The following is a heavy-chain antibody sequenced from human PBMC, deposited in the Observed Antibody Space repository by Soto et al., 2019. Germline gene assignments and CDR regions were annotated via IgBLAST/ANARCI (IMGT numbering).Heavy chain of an antibody. CDR2: ISYDGSNK. CDR1: GFTFSSYG. D-gene: IGHD3-10*01. Sequence: QVQLVESGGGVVQPGRSLRLSCAASGFTFSSYGMHWVRQAPGKGLEWVAVISYDGSNKYYADSVKGRFTISRDNSKNTLYLQMNTLRAEDTAVYYCAKDLGGSGPDIWGQGTMVTVSS. CDR3: AKDLGGSGPDI. V-gene: IGHV3-30*18. J-gene: IGHJ3*02.